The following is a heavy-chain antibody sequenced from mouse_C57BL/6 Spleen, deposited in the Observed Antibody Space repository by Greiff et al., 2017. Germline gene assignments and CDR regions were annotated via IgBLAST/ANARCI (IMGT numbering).Heavy chain of an antibody. J-gene: IGHJ2*01. CDR1: GYTFTDYN. CDR2: INPNNGGT. CDR3: AREERGYDYFDY. Sequence: FQLQQSGPELVKPGASVKMSCKASGYTFTDYNMHWVKQSHGKSLEWIGYINPNNGGTSYNQKFKGKATLTVNKSSSTAYMELRSLTSEDSAVYYCAREERGYDYFDYWGQGTTLTVSS. V-gene: IGHV1-22*01. D-gene: IGHD2-3*01.